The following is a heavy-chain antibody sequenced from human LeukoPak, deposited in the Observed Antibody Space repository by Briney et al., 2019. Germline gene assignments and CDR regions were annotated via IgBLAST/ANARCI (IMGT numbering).Heavy chain of an antibody. CDR1: GFILSSYS. CDR3: ARVGASVGAIDY. CDR2: ITSGSTYI. D-gene: IGHD1-26*01. J-gene: IGHJ4*02. V-gene: IGHV3-21*01. Sequence: GGSLRLSCVASGFILSSYSMNWVRQAPGKGLEWVSSITSGSTYIYYADSVKGRFTISRDNAKNSLYLQMNSLRADDTAVYYCARVGASVGAIDYWGQGTLVTVSS.